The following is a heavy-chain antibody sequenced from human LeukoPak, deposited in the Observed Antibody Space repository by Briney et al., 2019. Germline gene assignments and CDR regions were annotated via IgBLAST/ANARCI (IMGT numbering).Heavy chain of an antibody. CDR2: ISGSGSDI. CDR1: GFTFSSYG. D-gene: IGHD2-8*01. Sequence: GGTLRLSCAASGFTFSSYGMSWVRQAPGKGLEWLAYISGSGSDIYYADSVKGRFTISRDNAKNSLYLQMNSLRPDDTALYYCSTDPRLLIYWGHGTLVTVSS. V-gene: IGHV3-21*05. J-gene: IGHJ4*01. CDR3: STDPRLLIY.